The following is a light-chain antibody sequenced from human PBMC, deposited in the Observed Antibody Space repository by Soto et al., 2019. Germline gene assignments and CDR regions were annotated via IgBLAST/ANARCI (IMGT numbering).Light chain of an antibody. CDR1: SIDIGAYNF. CDR2: DVN. J-gene: IGLJ2*01. V-gene: IGLV2-14*03. CDR3: TSWTTSTTMI. Sequence: QSALTQPASVSGSPGQSITSSCTGTSIDIGAYNFVSWYQQHPGKAPTLMLYDVNIRPSGVSNRFSGSKSGNTASLTISGLQAEDEADYYCTSWTTSTTMIFGGGTKLTVL.